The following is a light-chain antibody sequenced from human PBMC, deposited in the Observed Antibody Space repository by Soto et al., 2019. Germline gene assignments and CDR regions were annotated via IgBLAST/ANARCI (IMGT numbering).Light chain of an antibody. CDR2: GAS. Sequence: EVVLTQSPDTLSLSPGGRATLSCRASQAVSNKYLTWYQQKPGQPPRLLTYGASSRATGVPDRFSGSGSGTDFTLTISRLEPEDFAVYYCQHYGSPLTFGGGTKVDIK. V-gene: IGKV3-20*01. J-gene: IGKJ4*01. CDR3: QHYGSPLT. CDR1: QAVSNKY.